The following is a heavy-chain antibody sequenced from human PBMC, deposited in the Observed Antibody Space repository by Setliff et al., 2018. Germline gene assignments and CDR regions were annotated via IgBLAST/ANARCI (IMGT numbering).Heavy chain of an antibody. CDR2: FDPEDGET. Sequence: ASVKVSCKVSGYTLTELSMHWVRQAPGKGLEWMGGFDPEDGETIYAQKFQGRVTMTEDTSTDTAYMERSSLRSEDTAVYYCATGGLLWFGELSGGAFDIWGQGTMVTVSS. J-gene: IGHJ3*02. V-gene: IGHV1-24*01. D-gene: IGHD3-10*01. CDR1: GYTLTELS. CDR3: ATGGLLWFGELSGGAFDI.